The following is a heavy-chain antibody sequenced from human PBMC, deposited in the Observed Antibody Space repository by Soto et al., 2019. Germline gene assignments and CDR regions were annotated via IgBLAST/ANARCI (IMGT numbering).Heavy chain of an antibody. CDR1: GYRFTSYW. CDR2: IFPSDSDT. V-gene: IGHV5-51*01. Sequence: GESLKISCRTSGYRFTSYWIAWVRQMPGKGLEWMGIIFPSDSDTRYSPSFQGQVTISADRSTSTVFLQWASLKASDTAVYFCARKDKSGYSNCFDPWGQGTLVTVSS. J-gene: IGHJ5*02. D-gene: IGHD3-22*01. CDR3: ARKDKSGYSNCFDP.